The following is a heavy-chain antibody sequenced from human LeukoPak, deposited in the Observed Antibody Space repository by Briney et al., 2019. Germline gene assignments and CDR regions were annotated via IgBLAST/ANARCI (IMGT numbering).Heavy chain of an antibody. Sequence: SETLSLTCTVSGDSLRKSSFYWVWIRQPPGKGLEWIGSIYYSGGADYNPSLQSRVTISVDTSKNEFSLKVRSVTAADTAVYFCARTHCEGDCFSAIRYWGQGTPVTVSS. CDR1: GDSLRKSSFY. CDR2: IYYSGGA. CDR3: ARTHCEGDCFSAIRY. D-gene: IGHD2-21*02. V-gene: IGHV4-39*07. J-gene: IGHJ4*02.